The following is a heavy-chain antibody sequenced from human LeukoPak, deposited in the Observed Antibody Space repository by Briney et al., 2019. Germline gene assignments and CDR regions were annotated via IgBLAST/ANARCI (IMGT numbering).Heavy chain of an antibody. CDR1: GYTFTGYY. V-gene: IGHV1-2*02. J-gene: IGHJ4*02. CDR3: ARVLGVSGLDY. Sequence: GASVKVSCKASGYTFTGYYMHWVRQAPGQGLEWMGWINPNSGGTNYAQEFQGRVTMTRDTSISTAYMELSRLRSDDTAVYYCARVLGVSGLDYWGQGTLVTVSS. D-gene: IGHD5-12*01. CDR2: INPNSGGT.